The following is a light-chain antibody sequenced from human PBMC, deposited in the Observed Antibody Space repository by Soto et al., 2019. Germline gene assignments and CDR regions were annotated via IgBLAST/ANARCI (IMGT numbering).Light chain of an antibody. CDR2: EVS. J-gene: IGLJ2*01. V-gene: IGLV2-14*01. Sequence: QSALTQPASVSGSPGQSITISCTGTSSDVGGYNYVSWYQQHPGKAPKLMIYEVSNRPSWVSNRFSGSKSGNTASLTISGLQAEDEADYYCSSYTSSSTLLFGGGTKVTVL. CDR3: SSYTSSSTLL. CDR1: SSDVGGYNY.